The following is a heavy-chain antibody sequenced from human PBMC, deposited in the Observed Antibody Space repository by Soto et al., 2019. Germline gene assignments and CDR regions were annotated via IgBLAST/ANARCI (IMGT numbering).Heavy chain of an antibody. D-gene: IGHD6-6*01. CDR3: ASGSHVPHY. CDR1: GGSISSGGYS. Sequence: SETLSLTCAVSGGSISSGGYSWSWIRQPPGKGLEWIGYISHSGSTYYNPSLKSRVTISVDRSKNQFSLKLSSVTAADTAMYYCASGSHVPHYWGQGTLVTVSS. V-gene: IGHV4-30-2*01. CDR2: ISHSGST. J-gene: IGHJ4*02.